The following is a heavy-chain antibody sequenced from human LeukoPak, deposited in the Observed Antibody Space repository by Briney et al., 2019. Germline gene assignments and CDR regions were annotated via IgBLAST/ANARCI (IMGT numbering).Heavy chain of an antibody. CDR3: TTDYNSRNHLDAFDI. V-gene: IGHV3-49*04. CDR2: IRVKAYGGTT. D-gene: IGHD1-14*01. J-gene: IGHJ3*02. Sequence: GGSLKLSCTASGFTFGDYTMSWVRQAPGKGPEWVGFIRVKAYGGTTEYAASVKGRFTISRDDSKSIAYLQMNSLKTEDTAVYYCTTDYNSRNHLDAFDIWGRGTLVTVSS. CDR1: GFTFGDYT.